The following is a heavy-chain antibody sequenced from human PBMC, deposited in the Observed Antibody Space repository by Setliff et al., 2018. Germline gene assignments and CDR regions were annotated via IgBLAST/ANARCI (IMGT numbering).Heavy chain of an antibody. CDR3: ARDKGVISLDY. CDR2: ISGSGGST. J-gene: IGHJ4*02. CDR1: GFTFSSYA. D-gene: IGHD3-10*01. V-gene: IGHV3-23*01. Sequence: GGSLRLSCAASGFTFSSYAMSWVRQAPGKGLEWVSAISGSGGSTYYADSVKGRFTISRDNSKNTLYLDMNSLRGEDTAVYYCARDKGVISLDYWGQGTLVTVSS.